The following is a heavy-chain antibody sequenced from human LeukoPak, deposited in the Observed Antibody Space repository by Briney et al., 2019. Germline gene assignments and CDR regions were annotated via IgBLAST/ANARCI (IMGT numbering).Heavy chain of an antibody. J-gene: IGHJ5*02. CDR2: IYYSGST. V-gene: IGHV4-59*11. D-gene: IGHD5-18*01. CDR1: GGSISSHY. Sequence: SETLSLTCTVSGGSISSHYWSWIRQPPGKGLEWIGYIYYSGSTNYNPSLKSRVTISVDTSKNQFSLKLSSVTAADTAVYYCARDNGYSHGHNWFDPWGQGTLVTVSS. CDR3: ARDNGYSHGHNWFDP.